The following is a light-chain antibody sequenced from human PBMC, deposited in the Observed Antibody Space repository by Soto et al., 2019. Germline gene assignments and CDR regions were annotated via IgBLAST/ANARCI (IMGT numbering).Light chain of an antibody. CDR3: QQSYSTLWT. Sequence: DLQMTQSPSSLSASVGDRVTITCRASQSISSYLNWYQQKPEKAPKLLIYAASSLQSGVPSRFSGSGSGTDFTLTISSLQPEDFATYYCQQSYSTLWTFGQGTKVEIK. J-gene: IGKJ1*01. V-gene: IGKV1-39*01. CDR1: QSISSY. CDR2: AAS.